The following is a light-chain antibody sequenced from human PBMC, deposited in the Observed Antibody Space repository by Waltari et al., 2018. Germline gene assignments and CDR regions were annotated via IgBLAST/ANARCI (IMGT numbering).Light chain of an antibody. Sequence: QSALTQPASVPGSPGQSITISCTGVSIDVGTDNLVACYQQYPGKAPKLMIYEASKRPSGVSNRFSGSKSGNTASLTISGLQAEDEADYFCCSYVGSSTSYVFGIGTKVTVL. V-gene: IGLV2-23*01. CDR1: SIDVGTDNL. J-gene: IGLJ1*01. CDR2: EAS. CDR3: CSYVGSSTSYV.